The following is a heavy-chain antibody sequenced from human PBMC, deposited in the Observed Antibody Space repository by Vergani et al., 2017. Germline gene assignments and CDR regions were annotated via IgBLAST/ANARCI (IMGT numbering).Heavy chain of an antibody. CDR1: GFTFSSYE. Sequence: EVQLVESGGGLVQPGGFLRLSCAASGFTFSSYEMNWVRQAPGKGLEWVSYISSSGSTIYYADSVKGRFTISRDNAKNSLYLQMNSLRAEDTAVYYCARESIAVATSSYYYYGMDVWGQGTTVTVSS. J-gene: IGHJ6*02. V-gene: IGHV3-48*03. D-gene: IGHD6-19*01. CDR2: ISSSGSTI. CDR3: ARESIAVATSSYYYYGMDV.